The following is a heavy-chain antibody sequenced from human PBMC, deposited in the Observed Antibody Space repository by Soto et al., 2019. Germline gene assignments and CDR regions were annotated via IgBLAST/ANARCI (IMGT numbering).Heavy chain of an antibody. CDR2: IYWHDDK. J-gene: IGHJ4*02. D-gene: IGHD2-15*01. V-gene: IGHV2-5*01. CDR3: AHRRCSGCSCYFSFDY. CDR1: GFSISTSGVG. Sequence: QITLKESGPTLVKPTQTLTLTCTFSGFSISTSGVGVGWIRQPPGKALEWLALIYWHDDKSYSPSLKSRITITKDTSKTQVGLTMTNMDPVDTATYYCAHRRCSGCSCYFSFDYWGQGTLVTVSS.